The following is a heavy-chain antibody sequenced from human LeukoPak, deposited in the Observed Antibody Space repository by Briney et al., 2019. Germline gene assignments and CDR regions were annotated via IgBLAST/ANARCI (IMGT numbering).Heavy chain of an antibody. V-gene: IGHV3-11*01. Sequence: GGSLRLSCAASGITVSNYYITWVRQAPGKGREWSSYISSSGRTIYYADAVKGRFTISRDNAKNSLSLHMNSLRPDDTAVYFCARALWGSSSFYLDVWGQGTTVTVSS. CDR3: ARALWGSSSFYLDV. D-gene: IGHD6-6*01. J-gene: IGHJ6*02. CDR2: ISSSGRTI. CDR1: GITVSNYY.